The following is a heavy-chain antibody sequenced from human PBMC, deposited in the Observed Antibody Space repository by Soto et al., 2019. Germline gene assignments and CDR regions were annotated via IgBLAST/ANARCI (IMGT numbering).Heavy chain of an antibody. Sequence: QTLSLTRAVSGDTLYSNNIALNWLRQSPWRGLEWQGRTYYRSKWYNEYAVSVRSRITIKLDTSKNQFSLQLNSVTPEDTAVYYCARGRWSTFYYWGQGVQGTVSP. D-gene: IGHD2-15*01. CDR3: ARGRWSTFYY. CDR1: GDTLYSNNIA. J-gene: IGHJ4*02. CDR2: TYYRSKWYN. V-gene: IGHV6-1*01.